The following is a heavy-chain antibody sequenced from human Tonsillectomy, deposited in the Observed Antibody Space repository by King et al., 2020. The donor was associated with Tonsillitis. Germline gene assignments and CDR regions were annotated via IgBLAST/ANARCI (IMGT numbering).Heavy chain of an antibody. Sequence: QLVQSGGGLVQPGGSLRLSCAASGFTFSSYEMNWVRQAPGKGLEWGSYISSSGRTIYYADSVKGRFTISRDNAKNSLFLQMNSLRAEDTAVYYCAREGIDYYDSSGYYRVDAFDIWGQGTMVTVSS. V-gene: IGHV3-48*03. CDR3: AREGIDYYDSSGYYRVDAFDI. CDR1: GFTFSSYE. D-gene: IGHD3-22*01. CDR2: ISSSGRTI. J-gene: IGHJ3*02.